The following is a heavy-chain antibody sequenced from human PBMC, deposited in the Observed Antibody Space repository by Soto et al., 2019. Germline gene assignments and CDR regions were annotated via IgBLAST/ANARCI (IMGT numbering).Heavy chain of an antibody. CDR1: GGSISSSSYY. D-gene: IGHD6-13*01. CDR2: IYYSGST. V-gene: IGHV4-39*01. CDR3: ARVSSSKLNAFDI. Sequence: SETLSLTCTVSGGSISSSSYYWGWIRQPPGKGLEWIGSIYYSGSTYYNPSLKSRVTISVDTSKNQFSLKLSSVTAADTAVYYCARVSSSKLNAFDIWGQGTMVTVSS. J-gene: IGHJ3*02.